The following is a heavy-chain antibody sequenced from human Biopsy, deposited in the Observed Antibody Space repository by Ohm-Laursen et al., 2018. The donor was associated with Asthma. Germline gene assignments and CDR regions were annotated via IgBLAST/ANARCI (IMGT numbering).Heavy chain of an antibody. Sequence: ASVKVSCKPSGYTFNSAGIPWVRQAPGQGLEWMGWISVYNGITKVAQKLQDRVTMITDTSTSTAYMELRSLRSDDTAVYFCARAVDYSHYYGIDVWGQGTTVTVS. V-gene: IGHV1-18*01. CDR2: ISVYNGIT. CDR3: ARAVDYSHYYGIDV. D-gene: IGHD3-10*01. CDR1: GYTFNSAG. J-gene: IGHJ6*02.